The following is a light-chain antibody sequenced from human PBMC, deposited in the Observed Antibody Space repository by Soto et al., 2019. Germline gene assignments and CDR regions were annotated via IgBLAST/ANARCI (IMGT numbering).Light chain of an antibody. CDR3: SSYAGSNNLI. V-gene: IGLV2-8*01. CDR1: SSDVGGYKY. Sequence: QSVLTQPPSASGSPGQSVTISCTGTSSDVGGYKYVSWYQRHPGKAPKLIIYEVSRRPPGVPDRFSGSKTGNTASLTVCGLHAEDEADYYCSSYAGSNNLIFGGGTKLTGL. CDR2: EVS. J-gene: IGLJ2*01.